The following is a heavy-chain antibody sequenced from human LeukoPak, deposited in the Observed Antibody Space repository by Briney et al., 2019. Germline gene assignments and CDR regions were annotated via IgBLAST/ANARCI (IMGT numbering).Heavy chain of an antibody. CDR2: ISGYNGNT. D-gene: IGHD3-22*01. Sequence: ASVKVSCKASGYTFSSYGISWVRQAPGQGLEWMGWISGYNGNTNYAQKLQGRVTMTTDTSTSTAYMKLRSLRSDDTALYYCARLHYYYDSSGLYYYYMDVWGKGTTVTISS. V-gene: IGHV1-18*01. CDR1: GYTFSSYG. CDR3: ARLHYYYDSSGLYYYYMDV. J-gene: IGHJ6*03.